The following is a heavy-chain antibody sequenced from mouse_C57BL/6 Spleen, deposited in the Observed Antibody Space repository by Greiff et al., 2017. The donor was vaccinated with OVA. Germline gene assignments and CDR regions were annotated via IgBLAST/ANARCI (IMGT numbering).Heavy chain of an antibody. V-gene: IGHV2-9-1*01. Sequence: QVQLKESGPGLVAPSQSLSITCTVSGFSLTSYAISWVRQPPGKGLEWLGVIWTGGGTNYNSALKSRLSISKDNSKSQVFLKMNSLQTDDTARYYCARSSSAIYYDYDYYAMDYWGQGTSVTVSS. CDR3: ARSSSAIYYDYDYYAMDY. CDR2: IWTGGGT. CDR1: GFSLTSYA. D-gene: IGHD2-4*01. J-gene: IGHJ4*01.